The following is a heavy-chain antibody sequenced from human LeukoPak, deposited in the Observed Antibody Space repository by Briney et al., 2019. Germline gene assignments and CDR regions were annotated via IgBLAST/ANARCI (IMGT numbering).Heavy chain of an antibody. CDR1: RFTLSDYG. Sequence: PGGSLRDSCAASRFTLSDYGMHSGRPGPGKGLEWVTFIRYDGSVKYYADSVKGRFTISRDNSKKTLYLQMNSLRVEDTAVYYCAKVPVYDSTAGDGYWGQGALVTVSS. D-gene: IGHD3-22*01. CDR3: AKVPVYDSTAGDGY. CDR2: IRYDGSVK. J-gene: IGHJ4*02. V-gene: IGHV3-30*02.